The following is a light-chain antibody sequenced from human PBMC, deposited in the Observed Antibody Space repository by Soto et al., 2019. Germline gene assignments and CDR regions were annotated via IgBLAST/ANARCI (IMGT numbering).Light chain of an antibody. J-gene: IGLJ1*01. Sequence: QSVLTQPPSASGSPGQSVTISCTGTSSDVGGYNYVSWYQQHPGKAPKLMIYEVSKRPSGVPDRFSGSKSGNTASLTVSGLRSDDEADYYCAAWDDNLNAYVFGSGTKLTVL. V-gene: IGLV2-8*01. CDR2: EVS. CDR3: AAWDDNLNAYV. CDR1: SSDVGGYNY.